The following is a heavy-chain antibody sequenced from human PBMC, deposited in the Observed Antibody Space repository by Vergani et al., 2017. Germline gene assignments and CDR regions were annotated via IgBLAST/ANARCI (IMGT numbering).Heavy chain of an antibody. CDR1: GFTFSSYW. J-gene: IGHJ2*01. CDR2: IKQDGSEK. D-gene: IGHD2-21*02. CDR3: ARVSIVVVTANDWYFDL. Sequence: EVQLVESGGGLVQPGGSLRLSCAASGFTFSSYWMSWVRQAPGKGLEWVANIKQDGSEKYYVDSVKGRFTISRDNAKNSLYLQMNSLRAEDTAVYYCARVSIVVVTANDWYFDLWGRGTLVTVSS. V-gene: IGHV3-7*03.